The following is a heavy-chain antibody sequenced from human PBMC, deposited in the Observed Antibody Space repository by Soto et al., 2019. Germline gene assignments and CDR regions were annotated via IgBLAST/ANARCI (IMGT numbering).Heavy chain of an antibody. Sequence: SETVSLTCAVYGGSFSGYCWSWIRQPPGEGLEWVGYIYQSGRSYYKPSLKSRVTISVDRSKNQFSLKLSSVTAAETYVYYCDRGLEYYYDSSGYPGSFAFDIGGQGRMVT. D-gene: IGHD3-22*01. CDR1: GGSFSGYC. CDR3: DRGLEYYYDSSGYPGSFAFDI. V-gene: IGHV4-34*01. J-gene: IGHJ3*02. CDR2: IYQSGRS.